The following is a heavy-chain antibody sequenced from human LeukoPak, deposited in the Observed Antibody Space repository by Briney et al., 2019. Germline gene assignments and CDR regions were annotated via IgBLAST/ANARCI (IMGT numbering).Heavy chain of an antibody. V-gene: IGHV1-46*01. J-gene: IGHJ3*02. Sequence: ASVKVSCKASGYTFTSYYMHWVRQAPGQGLEWMGIINPSGGNTNYAQKFQGRVIMTRDTSTSTVYMELSSLRSEDTAVYYCATEKHVDIVATGEAFDIWGQGTMVTVSS. D-gene: IGHD5-12*01. CDR3: ATEKHVDIVATGEAFDI. CDR2: INPSGGNT. CDR1: GYTFTSYY.